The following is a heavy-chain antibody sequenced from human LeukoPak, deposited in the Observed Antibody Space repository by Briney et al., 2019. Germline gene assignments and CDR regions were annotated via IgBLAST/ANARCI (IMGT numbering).Heavy chain of an antibody. CDR1: GFTFSSYG. J-gene: IGHJ4*03. D-gene: IGHD4-23*01. Sequence: RTGGSLRLSCAASGFTFSSYGMHWVRQAPGKGLEWVSSISVNGGTTYYADSVKGRFTISRDSSKNTLYLQMNSLRAEDTAVYYCVKGGGNVRRYFEYWGQGTLVTVSS. CDR2: ISVNGGTT. V-gene: IGHV3-23*01. CDR3: VKGGGNVRRYFEY.